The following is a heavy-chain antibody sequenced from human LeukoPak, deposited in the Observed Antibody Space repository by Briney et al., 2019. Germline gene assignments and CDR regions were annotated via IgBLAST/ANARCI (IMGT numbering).Heavy chain of an antibody. V-gene: IGHV3-21*01. CDR1: GFTFSSYS. CDR2: ISSSSSYI. Sequence: GGSLRLSCAASGFTFSSYSMNWVRQAPGKGLEWVSSISSSSSYIYYADSMKGRFTISRDNAKNSLYLQMNSLRAEDTAVYYCARDPPKADTKMDVWGKGTTVTISS. D-gene: IGHD5-18*01. J-gene: IGHJ6*04. CDR3: ARDPPKADTKMDV.